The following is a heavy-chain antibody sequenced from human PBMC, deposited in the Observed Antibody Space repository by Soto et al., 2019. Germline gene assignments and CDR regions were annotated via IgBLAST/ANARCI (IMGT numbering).Heavy chain of an antibody. J-gene: IGHJ6*02. CDR3: ARERVVLVRAAVRVWDEYQYYGLDV. CDR2: VSHSGDT. Sequence: QVQLQQWGAGLLRPSETLFLSCDIYCGSFSDDYWCWIRQPPGKGLEWIGKVSHSGDTSYNPSLRSRVTVSADTSKNQFSLRLTSVTAADTAGYYCARERVVLVRAAVRVWDEYQYYGLDVCGQGTTVTVSS. CDR1: CGSFSDDY. D-gene: IGHD2-2*02. V-gene: IGHV4-34*01.